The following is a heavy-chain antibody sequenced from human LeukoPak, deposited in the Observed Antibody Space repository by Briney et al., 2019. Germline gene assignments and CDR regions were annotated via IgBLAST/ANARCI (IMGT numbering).Heavy chain of an antibody. CDR1: GYTFTSYG. J-gene: IGHJ5*02. CDR2: ISGYNGNT. D-gene: IGHD5-12*01. Sequence: ASVKVSCKASGYTFTSYGISWVRQAPGQGLEWMGWISGYNGNTNYAQKLQGRVTMTTDTSTSTAYMELRSLRSDDTAMYYCARVVATILNWFDPWGQGTLVTVSS. V-gene: IGHV1-18*01. CDR3: ARVVATILNWFDP.